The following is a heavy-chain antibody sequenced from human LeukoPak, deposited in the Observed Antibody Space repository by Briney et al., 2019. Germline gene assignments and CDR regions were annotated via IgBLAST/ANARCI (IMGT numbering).Heavy chain of an antibody. Sequence: SVKVSCKASGGTFSSYTISWVRQAPGQGLEWMGRIIPILGIANYAQKFQGRVTITADKSTSTAYMELSSLRSEDTAVYYCARGPTRNYFDYWGQGTLVTVSS. CDR3: ARGPTRNYFDY. V-gene: IGHV1-69*02. CDR2: IIPILGIA. CDR1: GGTFSSYT. J-gene: IGHJ4*02.